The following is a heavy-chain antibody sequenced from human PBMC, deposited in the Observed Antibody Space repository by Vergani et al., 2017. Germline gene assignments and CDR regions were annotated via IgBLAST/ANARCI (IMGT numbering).Heavy chain of an antibody. J-gene: IGHJ6*03. CDR2: ISARYPST. Sequence: EVQLLQSGGGVIQPGGSVRLSCAASGFTFSACPMTWVRQAPGKGLEWVSAISARYPSTYYADSVKGRFTISRDNSKNTLYLQMNSLRAEDTAVFYCAKSPRLAASTYYYYYMDVGGKGTTVTVSS. CDR1: GFTFSACP. CDR3: AKSPRLAASTYYYYYMDV. D-gene: IGHD6-25*01. V-gene: IGHV3-23*01.